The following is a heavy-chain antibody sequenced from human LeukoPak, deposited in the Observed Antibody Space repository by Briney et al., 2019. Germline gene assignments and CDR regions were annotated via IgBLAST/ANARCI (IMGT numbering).Heavy chain of an antibody. D-gene: IGHD2-15*01. Sequence: SETLSLTCTVSGGSISSSDYYWGWIRQPPGKGLEWIGYIYHSGSTYYNPSLKSRVTISVDRSKKQFSLKLSSVTAADTAVYYCARDPGSPRGYFDLWGRGTLVTVSS. CDR1: GGSISSSDYY. CDR3: ARDPGSPRGYFDL. J-gene: IGHJ2*01. V-gene: IGHV4-30-2*01. CDR2: IYHSGST.